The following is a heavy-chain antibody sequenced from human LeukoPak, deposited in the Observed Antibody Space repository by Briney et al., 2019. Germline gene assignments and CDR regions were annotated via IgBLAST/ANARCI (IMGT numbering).Heavy chain of an antibody. CDR2: IYYSGST. D-gene: IGHD7-27*01. V-gene: IGHV4-39*01. CDR1: GGSISSSSYY. Sequence: TSETLSLTCTVSGGSISSSSYYWGWIRQPPGKGLEWIGYIYYSGSTYYNPSLKSRVTISVDASKNQFSLKLSPVTAADTAVYYCARQLNWAFDYWGLGTLVTVSS. CDR3: ARQLNWAFDY. J-gene: IGHJ4*02.